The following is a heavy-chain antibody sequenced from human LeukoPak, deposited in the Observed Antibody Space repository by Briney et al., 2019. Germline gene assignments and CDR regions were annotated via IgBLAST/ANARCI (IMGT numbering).Heavy chain of an antibody. CDR3: ARVDIVATIHFDY. CDR2: IYPTGST. Sequence: SETLSLTCTVSGYSISSGYYWGWIRQPPGKGLEWIGNIYPTGSTYYNPSLKSRVTISVDTPKNQFSLILTSVTAADTAVYYCARVDIVATIHFDYWGQGTLVTVSS. CDR1: GYSISSGYY. D-gene: IGHD5-12*01. J-gene: IGHJ4*02. V-gene: IGHV4-38-2*02.